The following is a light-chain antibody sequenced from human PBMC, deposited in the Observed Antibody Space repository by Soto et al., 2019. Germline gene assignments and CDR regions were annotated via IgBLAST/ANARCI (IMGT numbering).Light chain of an antibody. CDR2: TAS. Sequence: DIQMTQSPSSVSASVGDRVTITCRASQGISTWLAWYQQKPGKAPKILIYTASRVQSGVPSRFSGSGSGTNFTLTISSLQPEDFATFYCKQASSLPWTFGQGTTVENK. J-gene: IGKJ1*01. CDR3: KQASSLPWT. V-gene: IGKV1-12*01. CDR1: QGISTW.